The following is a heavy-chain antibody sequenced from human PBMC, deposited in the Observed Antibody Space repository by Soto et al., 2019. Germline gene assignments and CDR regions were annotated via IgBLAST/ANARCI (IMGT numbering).Heavy chain of an antibody. CDR1: GFPFSSYG. D-gene: IGHD6-13*01. J-gene: IGHJ4*02. Sequence: PGGSLRLSCAASGFPFSSYGMHWVRQAPGKGLEWVAVISYDGSNKYYADSVKGRFTISRDNSKNTLYLQMNSLRAEDTAVYYCAKDYHQQLPFDYWGQGTLVTVSS. CDR3: AKDYHQQLPFDY. CDR2: ISYDGSNK. V-gene: IGHV3-30*18.